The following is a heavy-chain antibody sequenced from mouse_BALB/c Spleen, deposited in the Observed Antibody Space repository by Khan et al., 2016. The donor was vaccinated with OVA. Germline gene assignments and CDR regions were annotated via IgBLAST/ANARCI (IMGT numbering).Heavy chain of an antibody. V-gene: IGHV1-77*01. CDR3: ARRNYFGYTFAY. J-gene: IGHJ3*01. CDR2: ISPGSGDT. D-gene: IGHD1-2*01. CDR1: GYTFTDYY. Sequence: QVQLQQPGAELARPGASVKLSCKASGYTFTDYYINWVKQRTGQGLEWIGEISPGSGDTYYNERFKGKATLTADKSSSTAYMQLSSLPSEASAVYFCARRNYFGYTFAYWGQGTLVPVSA.